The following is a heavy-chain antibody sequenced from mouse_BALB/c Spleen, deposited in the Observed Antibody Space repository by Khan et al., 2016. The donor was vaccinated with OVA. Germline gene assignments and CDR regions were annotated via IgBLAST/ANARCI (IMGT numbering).Heavy chain of an antibody. V-gene: IGHV5-6*01. CDR3: ARRKYGNPAWFAY. CDR1: GFTFSSYG. CDR2: ISSGDTYT. Sequence: EVELVESGGDLVKPGGSLKLSCAASGFTFSSYGMSWVRQTPDKRLEWVATISSGDTYTYYTASVKGRFTISRDNAKNTLYLRMSSLKSEDTAMYYGARRKYGNPAWFAYWGQGTLVTVSA. D-gene: IGHD2-1*01. J-gene: IGHJ3*01.